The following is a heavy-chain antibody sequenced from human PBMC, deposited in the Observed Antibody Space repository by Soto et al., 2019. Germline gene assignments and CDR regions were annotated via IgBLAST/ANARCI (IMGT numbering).Heavy chain of an antibody. J-gene: IGHJ3*02. V-gene: IGHV1-3*01. CDR2: IHAGNGYT. CDR1: GYTFDNYA. CDR3: ARVQFRGYDVMLAFDI. Sequence: QVQLVQSGAQVKKPGASVKVSCKASGYTFDNYALHWVRQAPGRRLEWMGWIHAGNGYTKYSQSFQGRITISRDTYASTVNIDLGSQSSEDTAVYNCARVQFRGYDVMLAFDIWGQGTMVTVSS. D-gene: IGHD5-12*01.